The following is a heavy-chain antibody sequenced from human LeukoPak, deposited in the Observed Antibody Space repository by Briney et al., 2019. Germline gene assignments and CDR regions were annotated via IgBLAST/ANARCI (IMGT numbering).Heavy chain of an antibody. CDR2: IRYDGSNK. D-gene: IGHD4-17*01. CDR1: GFTFSSYG. V-gene: IGHV3-30*02. Sequence: GGSLRLSCAASGFTFSSYGMHWVRQAPGKGLERVAFIRYDGSNKYYADSVKGRFTISRDNSKNTLYLQMNSLRAEDTAVYYCAKGNVHDYGDYVLDYWGQGTLVTVSS. CDR3: AKGNVHDYGDYVLDY. J-gene: IGHJ4*02.